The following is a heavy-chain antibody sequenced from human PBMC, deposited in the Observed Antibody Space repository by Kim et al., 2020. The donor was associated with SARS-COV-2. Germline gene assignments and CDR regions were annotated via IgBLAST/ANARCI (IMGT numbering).Heavy chain of an antibody. D-gene: IGHD2-8*02. V-gene: IGHV3-7*01. CDR3: ARVSSGSSRPSGGEY. Sequence: GGSLRLSCVASGFSVTKYWMTWVRQAPGRGLELVAIINEDGSEKYYVDSVKGRFTISKDNAKNSLFLQMNSLRDEDTSLYYCARVSSGSSRPSGGEYWGQGTLVTVSP. CDR2: INEDGSEK. CDR1: GFSVTKYW. J-gene: IGHJ4*02.